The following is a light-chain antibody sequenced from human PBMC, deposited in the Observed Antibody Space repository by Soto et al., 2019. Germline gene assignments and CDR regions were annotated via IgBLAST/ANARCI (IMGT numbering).Light chain of an antibody. J-gene: IGKJ1*01. CDR1: QDIGTS. CDR3: QKYDSAPRT. CDR2: GTS. Sequence: DIQMTQSPSSLSASVGDRVTITCRASQDIGTSLAWYQQKPGKVPKLLIYGTSTLQSGVPSRFSGSGSGTDFTLTIRSLQPEDVATYYCQKYDSAPRTFGQGTKVEIE. V-gene: IGKV1-27*01.